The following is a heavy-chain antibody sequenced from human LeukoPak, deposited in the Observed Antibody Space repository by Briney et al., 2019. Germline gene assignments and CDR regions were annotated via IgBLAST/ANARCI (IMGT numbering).Heavy chain of an antibody. V-gene: IGHV5-51*01. Sequence: GEALQISCRTSGNTLIKYWIGWGRQMPGKGLEWMGIIYVSDSDVTYSPSFQGQVTMAADKSTDTAYLQWSSLQASDTAMYYCARSTTFDYWGQGTLVTVST. D-gene: IGHD1-26*01. CDR2: IYVSDSDV. CDR3: ARSTTFDY. J-gene: IGHJ4*02. CDR1: GNTLIKYW.